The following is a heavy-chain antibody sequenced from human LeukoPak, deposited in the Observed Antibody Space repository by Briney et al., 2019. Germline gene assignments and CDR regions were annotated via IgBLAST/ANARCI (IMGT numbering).Heavy chain of an antibody. D-gene: IGHD1-26*01. CDR2: IYYSGST. CDR1: GGSISSYY. Sequence: SETLSLTCTVSGGSISSYYWSWIRQSPGKGLEWIGYIYYSGSTNYSPSLKSRVTMSVDTSKNQFSLRLSSVTAADTAVYCCTRNSGRQDFWGQGTLVSVSS. V-gene: IGHV4-59*01. CDR3: TRNSGRQDF. J-gene: IGHJ4*02.